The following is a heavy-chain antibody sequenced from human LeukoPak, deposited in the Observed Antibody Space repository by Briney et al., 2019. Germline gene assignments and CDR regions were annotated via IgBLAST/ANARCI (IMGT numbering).Heavy chain of an antibody. CDR2: INHSGST. D-gene: IGHD3-10*01. J-gene: IGHJ4*02. CDR3: ARGGRRRNGYYYGSGSYFY. V-gene: IGHV4-34*01. Sequence: PSETLSLTCTVSGGSISSYYWSWIRQPPGKGLEWIGEINHSGSTNYNPSLKSRVTISVDTSKNQFSLKLSSVTAADTAVYYCARGGRRRNGYYYGSGSYFYWGQGTLVTVSS. CDR1: GGSISSYY.